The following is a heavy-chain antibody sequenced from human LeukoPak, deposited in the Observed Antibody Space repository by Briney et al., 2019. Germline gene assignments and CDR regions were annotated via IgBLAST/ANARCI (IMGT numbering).Heavy chain of an antibody. D-gene: IGHD3-10*01. CDR2: INNYNGNQ. V-gene: IGHV7-4-1*02. J-gene: IGHJ4*02. CDR1: GYTLTSYA. CDR3: PRERPGVIFDY. Sequence: ASEPDSRLSSGYTLTSYAMAWVRQAPGQGLEWVGWINNYNGNQKYAQDFRGRFVFSLDTSVRTAYLQINNLKAEDSAVYYLPRERPGVIFDYWGQGNLVTVS.